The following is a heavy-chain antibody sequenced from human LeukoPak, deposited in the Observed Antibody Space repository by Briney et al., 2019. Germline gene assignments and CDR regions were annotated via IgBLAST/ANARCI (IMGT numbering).Heavy chain of an antibody. CDR3: AKGGLGAAGHYYYYGMDV. Sequence: GGSLRLSCAASGFTFSSYAMSWVRQAPGKGLEWVSAISGSGGSTYYADSVKGRFTISRDNSKNTLYLQMNSLRAEDTAVYYCAKGGLGAAGHYYYYGMDVWGQGTTVTVSS. D-gene: IGHD6-13*01. CDR1: GFTFSSYA. V-gene: IGHV3-23*01. J-gene: IGHJ6*02. CDR2: ISGSGGST.